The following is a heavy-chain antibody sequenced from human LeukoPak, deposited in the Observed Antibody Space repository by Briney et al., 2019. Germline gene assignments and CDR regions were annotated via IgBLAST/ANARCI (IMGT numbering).Heavy chain of an antibody. V-gene: IGHV4-59*11. CDR3: ATIKRGSIFGYFDF. J-gene: IGHJ4*02. CDR2: MFDSVNT. Sequence: SETLSLTCTVSGGSLTSHFWSWIRQPPGKGLEWIAYMFDSVNTKDNPSLKSRLTLSADTSKNQFSLRLSSVTAADTAVYYCATIKRGSIFGYFDFWGQGIEVTLSS. D-gene: IGHD5-18*01. CDR1: GGSLTSHF.